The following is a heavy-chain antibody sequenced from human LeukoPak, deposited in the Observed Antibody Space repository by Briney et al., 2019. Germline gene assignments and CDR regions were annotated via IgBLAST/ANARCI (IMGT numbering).Heavy chain of an antibody. CDR3: ASRLNYDFWSGYCMSYGMDV. V-gene: IGHV3-66*01. CDR2: IYSGGST. CDR1: GFTVSSNY. D-gene: IGHD3-3*01. Sequence: GGSLRLSCAASGFTVSSNYMSWVRQAPGKGLEWVSVIYSGGSTYYADSVKGRFTISRDNSKNTLYLQMNSLRAEDTAVYYCASRLNYDFWSGYCMSYGMDVWGQGTTVTVSS. J-gene: IGHJ6*02.